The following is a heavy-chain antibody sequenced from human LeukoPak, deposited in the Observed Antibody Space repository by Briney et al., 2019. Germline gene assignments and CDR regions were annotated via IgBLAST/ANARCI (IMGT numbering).Heavy chain of an antibody. CDR1: GGSFSGYY. D-gene: IGHD2-2*02. V-gene: IGHV4-34*01. CDR2: INHSGST. J-gene: IGHJ4*02. CDR3: ARVVVAAAIPYFDY. Sequence: SETLSLTCAVYGGSFSGYYWRWIRQPPGKGLEWIGEINHSGSTNYNPSLKSRATISVDTSKNQFSLKLSSVTAADTAVYYCARVVVAAAIPYFDYWGQGTLVTVSS.